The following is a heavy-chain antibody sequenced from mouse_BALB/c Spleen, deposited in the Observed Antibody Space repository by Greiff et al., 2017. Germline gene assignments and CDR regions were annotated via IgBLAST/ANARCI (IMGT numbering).Heavy chain of an antibody. CDR2: IWSGGST. Sequence: VQRVESGPGLVQPSQSLSITCTVSGFSLTSYGVHWVRQSPGKGLEWLGVIWSGGSTDYNAAFISRLSISKDNSKSQVFFKMNSLQANDTAIYYCARTGYRYDAWFAYWGQGTLVTVSA. CDR3: ARTGYRYDAWFAY. D-gene: IGHD2-14*01. V-gene: IGHV2-2*02. CDR1: GFSLTSYG. J-gene: IGHJ3*01.